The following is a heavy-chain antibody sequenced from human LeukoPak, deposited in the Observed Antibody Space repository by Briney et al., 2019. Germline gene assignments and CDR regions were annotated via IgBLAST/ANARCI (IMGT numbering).Heavy chain of an antibody. CDR1: GFTFSSYW. CDR2: INSDGSGT. CDR3: ASASAAINY. D-gene: IGHD2-2*01. J-gene: IGHJ4*02. V-gene: IGHV3-74*01. Sequence: PGGSLRLSCAASGFTFSSYWMHWVRQAPGKGLVWVSRINSDGSGTSYADSVKGRFAISRDNAKNTLYLQMNSLRAEDTAVYYCASASAAINYWGQGTLVTVSS.